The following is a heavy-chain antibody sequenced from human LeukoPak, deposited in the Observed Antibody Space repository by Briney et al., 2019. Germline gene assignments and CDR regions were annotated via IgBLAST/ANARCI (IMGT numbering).Heavy chain of an antibody. CDR2: ISYDGSNK. V-gene: IGHV3-30*18. D-gene: IGHD6-13*01. Sequence: PGRSLRLSCAASGFTFRSYGMHWVRQAPGKGLEWVAVISYDGSNKYYADSVKGRFTISRDNSKNTLYLQMNSLRAEDTAVYYCAKDVAAAGIGFDYWGQGTLVTVSS. CDR3: AKDVAAAGIGFDY. CDR1: GFTFRSYG. J-gene: IGHJ4*02.